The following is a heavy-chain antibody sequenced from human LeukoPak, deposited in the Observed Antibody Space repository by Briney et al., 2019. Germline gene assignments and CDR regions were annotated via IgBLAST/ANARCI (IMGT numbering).Heavy chain of an antibody. CDR2: IYYSGKT. J-gene: IGHJ5*02. D-gene: IGHD6-19*01. V-gene: IGHV4-34*01. Sequence: PSETLSLTCAVYGGSFSGYYWAWIRQPPEKGLEWIGTIYYSGKTFYNPSLKSRVTISIDTSKNQFSLNLNSVTAADTSVYYCSRHEHKAVAGDTWGQGILVTVPS. CDR1: GGSFSGYY. CDR3: SRHEHKAVAGDT.